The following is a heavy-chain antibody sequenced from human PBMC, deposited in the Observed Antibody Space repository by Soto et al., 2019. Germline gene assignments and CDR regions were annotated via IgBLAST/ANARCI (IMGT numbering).Heavy chain of an antibody. Sequence: GGSLRLSCAASGFTFSTYAVGWVRQAPGKGLEWVSALTDSGGSTYYADSVKGRFTISRDNSRNTLFLQMNSLRAEDTAVYYCAKKSSGNSYFYFDYWGQGALVTV. D-gene: IGHD3-22*01. J-gene: IGHJ4*02. CDR1: GFTFSTYA. CDR3: AKKSSGNSYFYFDY. CDR2: LTDSGGST. V-gene: IGHV3-23*01.